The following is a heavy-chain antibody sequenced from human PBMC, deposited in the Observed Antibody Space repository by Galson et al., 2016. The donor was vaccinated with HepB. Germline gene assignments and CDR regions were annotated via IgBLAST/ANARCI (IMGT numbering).Heavy chain of an antibody. D-gene: IGHD2-15*01. CDR3: ARMVVQRYLYHAMDV. CDR1: GYTFNNYG. V-gene: IGHV1-18*01. Sequence: SVKVSCKASGYTFNNYGISWVRQAPGQGLEWLGWISVYNGNTNYAQKFQGRVTMTTDTSTRIAYMELTSLRSDDTAVYYCARMVVQRYLYHAMDVWGKGTTVTVSS. J-gene: IGHJ6*04. CDR2: ISVYNGNT.